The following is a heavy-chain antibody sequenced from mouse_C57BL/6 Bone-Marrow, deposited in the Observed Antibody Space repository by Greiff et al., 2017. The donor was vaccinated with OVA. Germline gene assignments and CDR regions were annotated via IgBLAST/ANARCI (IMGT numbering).Heavy chain of an antibody. Sequence: EVQVVESGGGLVKPGGSLKLSCAASGFTFSSYAMSWVRQTPEKRLEWVATISDGGSYTYYPDNVKGRFTISRDNAKNNLYLQMSHLKSEDTAMYYCAREGWLLRDYWGQGTTLTVSS. V-gene: IGHV5-4*01. CDR1: GFTFSSYA. D-gene: IGHD2-3*01. J-gene: IGHJ2*01. CDR2: ISDGGSYT. CDR3: AREGWLLRDY.